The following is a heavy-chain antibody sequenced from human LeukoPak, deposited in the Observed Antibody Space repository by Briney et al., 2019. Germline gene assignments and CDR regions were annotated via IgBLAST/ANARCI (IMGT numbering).Heavy chain of an antibody. CDR3: ARDYLYRAQWGDIVATSYTPVGAFGFDP. Sequence: ASVKVSCKASGYTFTGYYMHWVRQAPGQGLEWMGWINPNSGGTNYAQKFRGRVTMTRDTSISTAYMELSRLRSDDTAVYYCARDYLYRAQWGDIVATSYTPVGAFGFDPWGQGTLVTVSS. V-gene: IGHV1-2*02. CDR1: GYTFTGYY. D-gene: IGHD5-12*01. CDR2: INPNSGGT. J-gene: IGHJ5*02.